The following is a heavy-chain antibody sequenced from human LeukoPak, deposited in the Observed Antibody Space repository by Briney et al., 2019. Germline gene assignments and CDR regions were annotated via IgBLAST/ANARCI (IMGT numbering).Heavy chain of an antibody. CDR3: ARDPTDYYYYYGIDV. V-gene: IGHV3-11*01. Sequence: PGGSLRLSCAASGFTFSDYYMTWIRQAPGKGLEWVSYISTSGSTMYYADSVKGRFTVSRDNAKNSLYLQMNSLRAEDTAVYYCARDPTDYYYYYGIDVWGQGTTVTVSS. J-gene: IGHJ6*02. CDR1: GFTFSDYY. CDR2: ISTSGSTM.